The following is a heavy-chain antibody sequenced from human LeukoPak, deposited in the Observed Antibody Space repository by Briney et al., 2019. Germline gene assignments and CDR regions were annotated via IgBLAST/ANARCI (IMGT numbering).Heavy chain of an antibody. CDR1: GFTVSSNY. V-gene: IGHV3-53*01. CDR3: ARGLWFGESYFDY. CDR2: IYSGGCT. D-gene: IGHD3-10*01. J-gene: IGHJ4*02. Sequence: GSLRLSCAASGFTVSSNYMSWVRQAPGKGLEWVSVIYSGGCTYYADSVKGRFTISRDNSKNTLYLQMNSLRAEDTAVYYCARGLWFGESYFDYWGQGTLVTVSS.